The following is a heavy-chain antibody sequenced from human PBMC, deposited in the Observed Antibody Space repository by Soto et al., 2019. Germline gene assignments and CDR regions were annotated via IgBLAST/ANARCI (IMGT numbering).Heavy chain of an antibody. CDR1: GSSFPNYP. CDR2: ISHDGVTK. D-gene: IGHD4-4*01. V-gene: IGHV3-30-3*01. CDR3: VRGGYSSSWERLDP. Sequence: GGSLRLSCAASGSSFPNYPMHWVRQTPDKGLEWLAVISHDGVTKNSADSVKGRFSISRDNSRNRLYLDMNSLRTEDTAMYCCVRGGYSSSWERLDPWGQGTLVTVSS. J-gene: IGHJ5*02.